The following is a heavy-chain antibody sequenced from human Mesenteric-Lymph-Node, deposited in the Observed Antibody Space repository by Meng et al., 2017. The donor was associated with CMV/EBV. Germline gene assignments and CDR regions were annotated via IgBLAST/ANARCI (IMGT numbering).Heavy chain of an antibody. Sequence: GGSLRLSCAASGFTFSSYAMSWVRQAPGKGLEWVANIKEDGSEKYYVDSVKGRFTISRDNVKNSLFLQMNSLRAEDTAVYYCARKPPDFWGQGTLVTVSS. CDR1: GFTFSSYA. V-gene: IGHV3-7*01. CDR3: ARKPPDF. CDR2: IKEDGSEK. J-gene: IGHJ4*02.